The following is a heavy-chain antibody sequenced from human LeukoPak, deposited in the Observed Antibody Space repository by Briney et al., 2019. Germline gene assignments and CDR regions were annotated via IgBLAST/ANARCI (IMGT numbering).Heavy chain of an antibody. CDR3: ARGYGSGSYYKY. CDR1: GGSFSGYY. CDR2: IEKSGNT. V-gene: IGHV4-34*01. J-gene: IGHJ4*02. D-gene: IGHD3-10*01. Sequence: SETLSLTCAVYGGSFSGYYWGWVRQPPGKGLEWIGEIEKSGNTDYNPSLKGRVTVSLDASKNQFSLKLRSVTAADTAVYYCARGYGSGSYYKYWGQGTLVTVSS.